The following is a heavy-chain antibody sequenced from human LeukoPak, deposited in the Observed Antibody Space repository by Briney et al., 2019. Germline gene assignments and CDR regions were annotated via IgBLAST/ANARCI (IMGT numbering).Heavy chain of an antibody. Sequence: GGPLRLSCAASGFTFSSYAMSWVRQAPGKGLEWVSAISGSGGSTYYADSVKGRFTISRDNSKNTLYLQMNSLRAEDTAVYYCARRTLRDYGSGSPSRWFDPWGQGTLVTVSS. V-gene: IGHV3-23*01. D-gene: IGHD3-10*01. CDR2: ISGSGGST. J-gene: IGHJ5*02. CDR1: GFTFSSYA. CDR3: ARRTLRDYGSGSPSRWFDP.